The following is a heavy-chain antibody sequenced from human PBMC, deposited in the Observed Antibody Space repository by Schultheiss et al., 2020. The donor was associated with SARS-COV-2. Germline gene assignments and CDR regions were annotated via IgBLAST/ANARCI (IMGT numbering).Heavy chain of an antibody. D-gene: IGHD4-23*01. Sequence: SVKVSCKASGYTFTGYYMHWVRQAPGQGLEWMGRIIPILGIANYAQKFQGRVTITADKSTSTAYMELSSLRSEDTAVYYCARDGPTVVTPDYYYYMDVWGKGTTVTVSS. CDR1: GYTFTGYY. V-gene: IGHV1-69*04. CDR3: ARDGPTVVTPDYYYYMDV. J-gene: IGHJ6*03. CDR2: IIPILGIA.